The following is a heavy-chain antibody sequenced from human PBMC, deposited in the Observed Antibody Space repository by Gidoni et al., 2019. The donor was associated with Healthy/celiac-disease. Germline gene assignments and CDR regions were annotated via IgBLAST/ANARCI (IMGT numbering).Heavy chain of an antibody. V-gene: IGHV1-69*01. CDR2: IIPIFGTA. CDR3: ARSHYCSGGSCYSDYYYGMDV. Sequence: QVQLVQSGAEVKKPGSSVKVSCKASGGTFSSYAISWVRQAPGQGLEWMGGIIPIFGTANYAQKFQGRVTITADESTSTAYMELSSLRSEDTAVYYCARSHYCSGGSCYSDYYYGMDVWGQGTTVTVSS. D-gene: IGHD2-15*01. CDR1: GGTFSSYA. J-gene: IGHJ6*02.